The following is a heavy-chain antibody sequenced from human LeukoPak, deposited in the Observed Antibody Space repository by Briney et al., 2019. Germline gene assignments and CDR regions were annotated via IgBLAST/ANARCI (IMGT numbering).Heavy chain of an antibody. D-gene: IGHD2-2*01. Sequence: GASVKVSCRASGGTFSSYAISWVRQAPGQGLEWMGGIIPIFGTANYAQKFQGRVTITADKSTSTAYMELSRLRSDDTAVYYCATLPLSSAKYFQYWGQGTLVTVSS. J-gene: IGHJ1*01. CDR3: ATLPLSSAKYFQY. CDR1: GGTFSSYA. V-gene: IGHV1-69*06. CDR2: IIPIFGTA.